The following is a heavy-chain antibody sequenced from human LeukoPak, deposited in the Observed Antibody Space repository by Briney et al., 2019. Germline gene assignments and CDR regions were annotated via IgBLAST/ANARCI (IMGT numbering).Heavy chain of an antibody. D-gene: IGHD2-15*01. Sequence: PSETLSLTCTVSGGSISSGSYYWSWIRQPAGKGLEWIGRIYTSGSTNYNPSLKSRVTISVDTSKNQFSLKLSSVTAADTAVYYCARSGQYCSGGSCYILWYFDLWGRGTLVTVSS. V-gene: IGHV4-61*02. CDR3: ARSGQYCSGGSCYILWYFDL. J-gene: IGHJ2*01. CDR1: GGSISSGSYY. CDR2: IYTSGST.